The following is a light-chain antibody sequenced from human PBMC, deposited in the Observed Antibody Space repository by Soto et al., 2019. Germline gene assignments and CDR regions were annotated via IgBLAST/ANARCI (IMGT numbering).Light chain of an antibody. CDR1: SSNIGAGYD. J-gene: IGLJ1*01. Sequence: QSVLTQPPSVSGAPGQRVTISCTGSSSNIGAGYDVHWYQQLPGTAPKLLIYGNSNRPSGVPDRFSGSKSGTSASLAITGLQAEGEADYYCQSYDSSLSAYVFGTGTKLTVL. V-gene: IGLV1-40*01. CDR3: QSYDSSLSAYV. CDR2: GNS.